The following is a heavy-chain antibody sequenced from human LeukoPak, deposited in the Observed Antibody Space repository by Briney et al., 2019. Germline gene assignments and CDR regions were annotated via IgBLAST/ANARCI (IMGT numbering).Heavy chain of an antibody. CDR3: AKDLSYGSNWFDP. CDR1: GFTFSSHG. D-gene: IGHD5-18*01. Sequence: QPGRSLRLSCAASGFTFSSHGMHWVRQAPGKGLEWVALIWYDGSKKNYADSVKGRFTISTDDSKSTLYLQINSLRAEDTAVYYCAKDLSYGSNWFDPWGQGTLVTVSS. CDR2: IWYDGSKK. V-gene: IGHV3-33*06. J-gene: IGHJ5*02.